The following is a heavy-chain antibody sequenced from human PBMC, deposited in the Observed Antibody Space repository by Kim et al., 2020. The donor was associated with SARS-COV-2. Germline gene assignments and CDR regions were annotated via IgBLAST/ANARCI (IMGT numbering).Heavy chain of an antibody. CDR3: ASLRKPGDFDF. CDR2: VYYTGDT. J-gene: IGHJ4*02. V-gene: IGHV4-30-4*08. Sequence: TLSLTCSVSGDSVTNNNYYWSWIRQPPGKGLQWIANVYYTGDTYYSPPLRSRVIISIDTYKNHFSLTLTFVNAADTALYFCASLRKPGDFDFGGEGTL. CDR1: GDSVTNNNYY.